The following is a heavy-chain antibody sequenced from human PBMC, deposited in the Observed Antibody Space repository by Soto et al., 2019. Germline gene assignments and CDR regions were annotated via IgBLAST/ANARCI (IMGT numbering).Heavy chain of an antibody. D-gene: IGHD3-3*01. CDR3: ASLRKRGYDFWSGFHYGMDV. CDR1: GGSFSGYY. Sequence: NPSETLSLTCAVYGGSFSGYYWSWIRQPPGKGLEWIGEINHSGSTNYNPSLKSRVTISVDTSKNQFSLKLSSVTAADTAVYYCASLRKRGYDFWSGFHYGMDVWGQGTTVTVSS. J-gene: IGHJ6*02. V-gene: IGHV4-34*01. CDR2: INHSGST.